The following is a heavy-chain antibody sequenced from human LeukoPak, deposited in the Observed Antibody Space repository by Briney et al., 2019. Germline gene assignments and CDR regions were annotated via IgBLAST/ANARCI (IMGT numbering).Heavy chain of an antibody. D-gene: IGHD2-2*01. J-gene: IGHJ1*01. Sequence: SETLSLTCAVYGGSFSGYYWSWIRQPPGKGLEWIGEINHSGSTNYNPSLKSRVTISADTSKNQFSLKLSSVTAADTAVYYCAGYCSSTSCPRAECFQHWGQGTLVTVSS. CDR3: AGYCSSTSCPRAECFQH. CDR2: INHSGST. CDR1: GGSFSGYY. V-gene: IGHV4-34*01.